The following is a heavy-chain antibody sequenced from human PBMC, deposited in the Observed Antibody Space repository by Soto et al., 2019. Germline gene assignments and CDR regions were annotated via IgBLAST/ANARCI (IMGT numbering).Heavy chain of an antibody. Sequence: SETLSLTCAVYGGSFSGYYWSWIRQPPGKGLEWIGEINHSGSTNYNPSLKSRVTISVDTSKNQFSLKLSSVTAADTAVYYCARGQEGCSSTSCYRWFAPWGQGTLVTVSS. CDR1: GGSFSGYY. V-gene: IGHV4-34*01. J-gene: IGHJ5*02. D-gene: IGHD2-2*01. CDR2: INHSGST. CDR3: ARGQEGCSSTSCYRWFAP.